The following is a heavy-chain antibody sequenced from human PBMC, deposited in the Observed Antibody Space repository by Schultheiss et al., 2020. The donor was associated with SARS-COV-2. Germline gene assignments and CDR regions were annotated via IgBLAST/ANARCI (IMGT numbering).Heavy chain of an antibody. CDR2: IWYDGSNK. Sequence: GGSLRLSCAASGFTVSSYCMHWVRQAPGKGLEWVAVIWYDGSNKYYADAVKGRFTISRDNSKNTLYLRMNSQRAEDTAVYYCARGGQRGNYFDYWGQGTLVTVSS. CDR1: GFTVSSYC. D-gene: IGHD6-25*01. CDR3: ARGGQRGNYFDY. J-gene: IGHJ4*02. V-gene: IGHV3-33*01.